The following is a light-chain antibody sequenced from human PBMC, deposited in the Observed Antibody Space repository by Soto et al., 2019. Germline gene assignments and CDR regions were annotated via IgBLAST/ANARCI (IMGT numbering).Light chain of an antibody. CDR3: SSYTSDRSYV. Sequence: QSSLTQPPSVSGSPGQSVTISCTGTSSDFNNYNRVSWYQRPPGTGPKLIIFEVNNRPSGVPDRFSGSKSGNTASLTISGLQAEDEGEYYCSSYTSDRSYVVGYGTKVTVL. J-gene: IGLJ1*01. CDR1: SSDFNNYNR. CDR2: EVN. V-gene: IGLV2-18*02.